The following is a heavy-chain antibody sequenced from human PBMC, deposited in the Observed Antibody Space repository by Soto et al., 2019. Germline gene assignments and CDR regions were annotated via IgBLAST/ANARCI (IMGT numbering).Heavy chain of an antibody. CDR1: GFTFSSYP. D-gene: IGHD6-25*01. V-gene: IGHV3-64*02. CDR2: TSGDGRIM. Sequence: GGSLRLSCAASGFTFSSYPMHWVRQAPGKGLEHVSSTSGDGRIMYYLDSVKGRFTISRDNSKNTLYLQMGGLRTEDMAVYYCARGRAAYYFDYRGQGALVTVSS. J-gene: IGHJ4*02. CDR3: ARGRAAYYFDY.